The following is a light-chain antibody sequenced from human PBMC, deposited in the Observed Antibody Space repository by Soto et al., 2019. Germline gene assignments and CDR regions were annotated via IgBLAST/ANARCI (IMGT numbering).Light chain of an antibody. CDR2: AAS. V-gene: IGKV1-39*01. CDR1: QSMSSY. CDR3: QQSYSNPMT. Sequence: DIQMTQSPSSLSASVGDRVTITCRASQSMSSYLNWYQQKPGKAPKLLIYAASSLHSGVPSRFSGSGSGTDFTLTISSLQPEDFATYYCQQSYSNPMTFGQGTKVEIK. J-gene: IGKJ1*01.